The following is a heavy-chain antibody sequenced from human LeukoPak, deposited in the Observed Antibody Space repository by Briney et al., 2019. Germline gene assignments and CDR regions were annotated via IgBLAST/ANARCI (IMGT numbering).Heavy chain of an antibody. D-gene: IGHD2-15*01. CDR3: TTEVDPGWYFDL. J-gene: IGHJ2*01. V-gene: IGHV3-15*01. Sequence: PGGSLRLSCAASGFTFSNAWMSWVRQAPGKGLEWVGRIKSKTDGGTTDYAAPVKGRFTISRDDSRNTLYLQMNSLKTEDTAVYYCTTEVDPGWYFDLWGRGTLVTVSS. CDR2: IKSKTDGGTT. CDR1: GFTFSNAW.